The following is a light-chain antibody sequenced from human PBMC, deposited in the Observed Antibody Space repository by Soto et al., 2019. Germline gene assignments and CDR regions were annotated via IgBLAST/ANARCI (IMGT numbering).Light chain of an antibody. CDR2: GAS. CDR3: QQYIDSPLT. J-gene: IGKJ4*01. Sequence: EIVLTQSPGTLSLSPGEGATLSCRASQTITANYLAWYQQRPGQALRLVIYGASSRATGIPDRFSGSGSGTDFTLTISRLEPEDFAVYFCQQYIDSPLTFGGGTKVEIK. CDR1: QTITANY. V-gene: IGKV3-20*01.